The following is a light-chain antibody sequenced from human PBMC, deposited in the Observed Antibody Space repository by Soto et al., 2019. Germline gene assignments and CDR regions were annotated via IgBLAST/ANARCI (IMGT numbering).Light chain of an antibody. V-gene: IGKV3-20*01. Sequence: EIVLTQSPGTLSLSPGERATLSCRASQSVSSSYLAWYQQKPGQAPRLLIYGASSRATGIPDRFSGSGSGTDFTLSISRLEPEDFAVYYGQQYDSSAWTVGQGNKVEIK. CDR1: QSVSSSY. CDR3: QQYDSSAWT. J-gene: IGKJ1*01. CDR2: GAS.